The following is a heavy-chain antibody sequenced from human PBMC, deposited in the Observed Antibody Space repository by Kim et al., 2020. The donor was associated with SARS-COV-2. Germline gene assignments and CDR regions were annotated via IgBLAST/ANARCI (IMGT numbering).Heavy chain of an antibody. D-gene: IGHD4-17*01. J-gene: IGHJ4*02. CDR3: ARDFYCDYYPDS. CDR1: GFTLSSYS. V-gene: IGHV3-48*02. Sequence: GGSLRLSCAASGFTLSSYSMNWVRQAPGKGLEWVSYISSSGRTIYYADSVKGRFTISSDNAKNSLYLQMNSLRDEDTAVYSCARDFYCDYYPDSWGQGTL. CDR2: ISSSGRTI.